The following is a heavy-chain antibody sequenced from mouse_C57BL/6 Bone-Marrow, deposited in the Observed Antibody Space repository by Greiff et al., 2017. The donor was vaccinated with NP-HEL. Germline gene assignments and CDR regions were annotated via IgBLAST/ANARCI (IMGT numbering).Heavy chain of an antibody. CDR2: INYDGSST. J-gene: IGHJ4*01. CDR3: ARYEEDYYAMDY. D-gene: IGHD2-12*01. Sequence: EVKLMESEGGLVQPGSSMKLSCTASGFTFSDYYMAWVRQVPEKGLEWVANINYDGSSTYYLDSLKSRFIISRDNAKNILYLQMSSLKSEDTATYYCARYEEDYYAMDYWGQGTSVTVSS. CDR1: GFTFSDYY. V-gene: IGHV5-16*01.